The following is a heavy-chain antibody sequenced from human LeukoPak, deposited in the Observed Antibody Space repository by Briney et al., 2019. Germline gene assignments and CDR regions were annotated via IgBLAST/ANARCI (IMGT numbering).Heavy chain of an antibody. V-gene: IGHV3-7*01. CDR1: GFGFGSSW. D-gene: IGHD5-24*01. CDR3: ATGRLQPAH. Sequence: GGSLRLSCVVSGFGFGSSWMTWVRQAPGRGLEYVANIKEDGSEKYFVDSVEGRFTISRDNAKNSVFLQMNSLRVEDTAVYYCATGRLQPAHWGQGTLVTVSS. CDR2: IKEDGSEK. J-gene: IGHJ4*02.